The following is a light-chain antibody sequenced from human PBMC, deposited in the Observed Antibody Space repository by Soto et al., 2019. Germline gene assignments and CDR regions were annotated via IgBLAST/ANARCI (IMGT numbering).Light chain of an antibody. CDR2: GTS. Sequence: EIVLTQSPGTLSLSPGERDTLSCRASQSVCSSYLVWYQQRPGQPPRLLIYGTSNRAAGIPDRFTGTGSGTDFTLTIYRLEPEDSAVYYCQQYGSSALTFGGGTKV. V-gene: IGKV3-20*01. CDR1: QSVCSSY. CDR3: QQYGSSALT. J-gene: IGKJ4*01.